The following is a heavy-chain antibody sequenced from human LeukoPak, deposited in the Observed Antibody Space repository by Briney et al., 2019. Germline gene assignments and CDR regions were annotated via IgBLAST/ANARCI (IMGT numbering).Heavy chain of an antibody. CDR1: GFTFNNAW. V-gene: IGHV3-15*01. CDR3: TPRSSQWSGY. D-gene: IGHD2-15*01. CDR2: IKSKGDGGTT. Sequence: GGSLRLSCATSGFTFNNAWMNWVRQAPGKGLEGVGRIKSKGDGGTTDYAAPGKGRFTIARDDSKNTLYLQMNSLKIQDTAVYYCTPRSSQWSGYWGQGTLVTVPS. J-gene: IGHJ4*02.